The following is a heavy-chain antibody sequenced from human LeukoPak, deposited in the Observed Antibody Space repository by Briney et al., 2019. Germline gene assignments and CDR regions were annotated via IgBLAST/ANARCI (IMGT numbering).Heavy chain of an antibody. CDR1: GGSFSGYY. V-gene: IGHV4-34*01. Sequence: PSETLSLTCAAYGGSFSGYYWSWIRQPPGKGLEWIGEINHSGSTNYNPSLKSRVTISVDTSKNQFSLKLSSVTAADTAVYYCARRPAATRTNWFDPWGQGTLVTVSS. D-gene: IGHD2-15*01. CDR2: INHSGST. J-gene: IGHJ5*02. CDR3: ARRPAATRTNWFDP.